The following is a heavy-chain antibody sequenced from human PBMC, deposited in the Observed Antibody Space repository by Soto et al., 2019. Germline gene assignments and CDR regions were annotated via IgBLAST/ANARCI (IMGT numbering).Heavy chain of an antibody. D-gene: IGHD3-10*01. J-gene: IGHJ6*02. CDR1: GASISRGGSS. CDR3: ARGLAVRGSYGLDV. Sequence: SETLSLTCAVSGASISRGGSSWSWIRQAPGTGLEWIGYIYHNGITNYNPSLKSRVTISVDKSQNQFSLSLNFVTAADTAVYYCARGLAVRGSYGLDVWGQGTTGTVSS. V-gene: IGHV4-30-2*01. CDR2: IYHNGIT.